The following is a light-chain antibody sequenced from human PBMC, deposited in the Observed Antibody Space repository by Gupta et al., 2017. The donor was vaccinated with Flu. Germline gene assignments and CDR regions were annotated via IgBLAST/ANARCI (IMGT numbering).Light chain of an antibody. CDR2: DAS. CDR3: QQLESYPLT. Sequence: DIQLTQSPSFLSASVGDRVTMTCRASQGITVNLAWCQQQPGEAPKLLIHDASTLQSGFPSRFSGSGYGTEFTLTINSLQPEDFATYYCQQLESYPLTFGGGTKVEIK. CDR1: QGITVN. V-gene: IGKV1-9*01. J-gene: IGKJ4*01.